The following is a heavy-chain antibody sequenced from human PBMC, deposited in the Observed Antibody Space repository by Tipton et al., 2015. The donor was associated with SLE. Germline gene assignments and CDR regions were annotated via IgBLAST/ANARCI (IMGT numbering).Heavy chain of an antibody. CDR1: GFTVSSNY. V-gene: IGHV3-53*05. Sequence: SLRLSCAASGFTVSSNYMSWVRQAPGKGLEWVSVIYSGGSTYYADSVKGRFTISRDSSKNTVDLHLNSLRDEDTAVYYCATRLPPIRWGQGTMVTVSS. CDR3: ATRLPPIR. J-gene: IGHJ3*01. CDR2: IYSGGST. D-gene: IGHD6-25*01.